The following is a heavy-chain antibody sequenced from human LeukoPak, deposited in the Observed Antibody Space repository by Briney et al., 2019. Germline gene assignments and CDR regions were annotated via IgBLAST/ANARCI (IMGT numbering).Heavy chain of an antibody. Sequence: ASVKVSCRASGYTFTSYDINWVRQATGQGLEWMGWMNPNSGNTGYAQKFQGRVTMTRNTSISTAYMELSSLRSEDTAVYYCAREVDPGDGYSNYYFDYWGQGTLVTVSS. CDR1: GYTFTSYD. J-gene: IGHJ4*02. V-gene: IGHV1-8*01. CDR3: AREVDPGDGYSNYYFDY. CDR2: MNPNSGNT. D-gene: IGHD5-24*01.